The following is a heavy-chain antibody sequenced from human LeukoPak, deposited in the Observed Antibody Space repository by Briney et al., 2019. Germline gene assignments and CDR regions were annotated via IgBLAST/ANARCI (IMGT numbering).Heavy chain of an antibody. D-gene: IGHD1-20*01. Sequence: GRSLRLSCAASGFXFSSYGIHWVRQAPGKGLEWVAIVSYDGTKKYFADSVRGRFTISRDNAKNTLYLQMNSLRAEDTAVYYCAKDRNWNYFDYWGQGNLVTVSS. CDR2: VSYDGTKK. CDR3: AKDRNWNYFDY. CDR1: GFXFSSYG. V-gene: IGHV3-30*18. J-gene: IGHJ4*02.